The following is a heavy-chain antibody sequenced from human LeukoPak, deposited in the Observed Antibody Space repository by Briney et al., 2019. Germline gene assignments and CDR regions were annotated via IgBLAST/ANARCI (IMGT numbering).Heavy chain of an antibody. Sequence: SETLSLTCTVSGGSISSSSYYWGWIRQPPGKGLEWIGSIYYSGSTYCNPSLKSRVTISVDTSKNQFSLNLSSVTAADTAVYFCARDEGSSYPFDYWGQGTLVTVSS. CDR3: ARDEGSSYPFDY. V-gene: IGHV4-39*07. CDR1: GGSISSSSYY. J-gene: IGHJ4*02. CDR2: IYYSGST. D-gene: IGHD2-2*01.